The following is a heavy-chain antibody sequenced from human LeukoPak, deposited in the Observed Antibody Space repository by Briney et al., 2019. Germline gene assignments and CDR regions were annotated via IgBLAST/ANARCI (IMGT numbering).Heavy chain of an antibody. CDR1: GGSLSIYY. CDR3: ASGGYSSSWYADAFDI. CDR2: IYYSGST. Sequence: PGTLSLTCTVSGGSLSIYYWSWVRQPPGKGLEWMGYIYYSGSTNYNTSLTSRVTISVDTSKTQFSLKLSSVTAADTAVYYCASGGYSSSWYADAFDIWGQGTMVTVSS. J-gene: IGHJ3*02. V-gene: IGHV4-59*08. D-gene: IGHD6-13*01.